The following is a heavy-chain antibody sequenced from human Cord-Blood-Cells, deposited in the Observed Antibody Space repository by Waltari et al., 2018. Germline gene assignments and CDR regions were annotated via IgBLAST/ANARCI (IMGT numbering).Heavy chain of an antibody. CDR3: ARGLSITMVRGVNRGYFDY. J-gene: IGHJ4*02. Sequence: QVQLQQWGAGLLKPSETLSLTCAVYGGSFSGYYWSWSRQPPGKGLEWIGEISHSGSTNYTPTLKRRVTISVDTSKNQFSLQLSAVTAADTAVYYCARGLSITMVRGVNRGYFDYWGQGTLVTVSS. CDR1: GGSFSGYY. D-gene: IGHD3-10*01. CDR2: ISHSGST. V-gene: IGHV4-34*01.